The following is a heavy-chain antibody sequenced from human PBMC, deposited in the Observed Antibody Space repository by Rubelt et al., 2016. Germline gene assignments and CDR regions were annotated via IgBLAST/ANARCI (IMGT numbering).Heavy chain of an antibody. CDR1: GGSISSSSYY. CDR2: IYYSGST. CDR3: ARGRFMEWLPPDY. V-gene: IGHV4-39*01. D-gene: IGHD3-3*01. J-gene: IGHJ4*02. Sequence: QLQLQESGPGLVKPSETLSLTCTVSGGSISSSSYYWGWIRQPPGKGLEWIGSIYYSGSTYYNPSLKSRVTISVDRAKNQFSLKLSSATAADTAVYYCARGRFMEWLPPDYWGQGTLVTVSS.